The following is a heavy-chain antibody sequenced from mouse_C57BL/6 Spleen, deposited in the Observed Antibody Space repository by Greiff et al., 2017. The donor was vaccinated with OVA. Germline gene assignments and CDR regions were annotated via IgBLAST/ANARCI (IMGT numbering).Heavy chain of an antibody. CDR3: AREDHYGSSSFAD. J-gene: IGHJ3*01. D-gene: IGHD1-1*01. CDR2: IYPSDSET. V-gene: IGHV1-61*01. CDR1: GYTFTSYW. Sequence: QVQLQQPGAELVRPGSSVKLSCKASGYTFTSYWMDWVKQRPGQGLEWIGNIYPSDSETHYNQKFKDKATLTVDKSSSTAYMQLSSLTSEDSAVYYCAREDHYGSSSFADWGQGTLVTVSA.